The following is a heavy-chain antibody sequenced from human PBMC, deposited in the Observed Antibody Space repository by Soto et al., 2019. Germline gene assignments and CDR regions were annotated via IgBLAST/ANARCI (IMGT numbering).Heavy chain of an antibody. Sequence: GGSLRLSCGASGFTFSSYAIHWGRQAPGKGLEWVAVISYGGSNKYYADSVKGRFAISRDFSDNTVYLQTNNLRVDDTAVYFCAKGVLSFHYGMEVWGQGTTVTVSS. J-gene: IGHJ6*02. CDR1: GFTFSSYA. D-gene: IGHD3-10*01. V-gene: IGHV3-30*09. CDR2: ISYGGSNK. CDR3: AKGVLSFHYGMEV.